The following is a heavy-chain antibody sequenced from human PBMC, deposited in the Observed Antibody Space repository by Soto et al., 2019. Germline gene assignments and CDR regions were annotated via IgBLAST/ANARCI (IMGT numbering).Heavy chain of an antibody. D-gene: IGHD2-15*01. J-gene: IGHJ5*02. V-gene: IGHV4-59*01. CDR3: AGGYFSAWSDWFDP. CDR2: IHHSGST. Sequence: QVQLEESGPGLVKSSETLSLTCTVSGGSIRSNYWSWIRQPPGKGLEWIGCIHHSGSTNYNPSLKSRVIISVDTSKSQFSLRLNSVTAADTAVYYCAGGYFSAWSDWFDPWGQGSLVTVSS. CDR1: GGSIRSNY.